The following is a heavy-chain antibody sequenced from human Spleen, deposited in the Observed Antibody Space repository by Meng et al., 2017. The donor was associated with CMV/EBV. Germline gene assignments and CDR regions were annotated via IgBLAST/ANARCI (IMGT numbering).Heavy chain of an antibody. V-gene: IGHV6-1*01. D-gene: IGHD6-19*01. CDR3: AREGVAVAGALFDY. J-gene: IGHJ4*02. CDR1: GDSVSSTVAA. CDR2: TYYRSKWYN. Sequence: HVKQPHARPRLEHPPQTPSLSVATSGDSVSSTVAAWNWIRQSPSRGLEWLGRTYYRSKWYNDYAVSVKSRITINPDTSKNQFSLQLNSVTPEDTAVYYCAREGVAVAGALFDYWGQGTLVTVSS.